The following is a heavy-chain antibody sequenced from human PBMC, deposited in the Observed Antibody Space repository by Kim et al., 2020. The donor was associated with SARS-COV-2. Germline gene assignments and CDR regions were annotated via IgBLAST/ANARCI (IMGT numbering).Heavy chain of an antibody. CDR1: GNTLTELS. CDR3: TTTSSGWLSFGMDV. J-gene: IGHJ6*02. D-gene: IGHD6-19*01. Sequence: ASVKVSCQVSGNTLTELSIHWVRQAPNTGLEWMGGFDPEDGETMYAQKFQGRFSMTEDTSTNTAYMEMSSLRSEDTATYFCTTTSSGWLSFGMDVWGQGT. CDR2: FDPEDGET. V-gene: IGHV1-24*01.